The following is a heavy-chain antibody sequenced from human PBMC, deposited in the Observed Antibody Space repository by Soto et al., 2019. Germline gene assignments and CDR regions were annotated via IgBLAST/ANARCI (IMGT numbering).Heavy chain of an antibody. CDR2: IYYSGST. CDR3: ARNRKGFDP. Sequence: ASETLSLTCTVSGGSISSYYWSWIRQPPGKGLEWIGYIYYSGSTNYNPSLKSRVTISVDTSKNQFSLKLSSVTAADTAVYYCARNRKGFDPWGQGTLVTVSS. J-gene: IGHJ5*02. V-gene: IGHV4-59*01. CDR1: GGSISSYY.